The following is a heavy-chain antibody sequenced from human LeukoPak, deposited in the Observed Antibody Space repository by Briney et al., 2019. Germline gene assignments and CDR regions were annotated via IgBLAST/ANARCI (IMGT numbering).Heavy chain of an antibody. CDR2: IWYGGNDK. CDR1: GFSFSYYG. CDR3: AKGEYCKGFGCRGGWPDP. J-gene: IGHJ5*02. Sequence: GRSLRLSCVVSGFSFSYYGMHWVRQAPGKGLEWVAEIWYGGNDKYYADFVKGRFTISRDGSNNTLYLEMNSLTSEDTAIYYCAKGEYCKGFGCRGGWPDPWGQGTLVTVSS. D-gene: IGHD2/OR15-2a*01. V-gene: IGHV3-30*18.